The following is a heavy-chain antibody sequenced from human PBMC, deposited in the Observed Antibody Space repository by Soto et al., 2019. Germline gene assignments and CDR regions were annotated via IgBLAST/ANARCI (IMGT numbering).Heavy chain of an antibody. V-gene: IGHV4-39*01. D-gene: IGHD6-13*01. CDR3: ARHLLIAAFGDPNWFDP. J-gene: IGHJ5*02. CDR1: GGSISSSSYY. Sequence: QLQLQESGPGLVKPSETLSLTCTVSGGSISSSSYYWGWIRQPPGKGLEWIGSIYYSGSTYYNPSLKSRVTISVDTSKNQFSLKLSSVTAADTAVYYCARHLLIAAFGDPNWFDPWGQGTLVTVSS. CDR2: IYYSGST.